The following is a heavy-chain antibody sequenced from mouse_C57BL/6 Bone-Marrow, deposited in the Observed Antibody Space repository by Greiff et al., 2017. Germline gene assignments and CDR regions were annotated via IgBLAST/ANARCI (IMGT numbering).Heavy chain of an antibody. CDR3: AMITRDFDC. CDR2: IHPNSGST. CDR1: GYTFTSYW. D-gene: IGHD2-4*01. Sequence: QVQLKQPGAELVKPGASVKLSCKASGYTFTSYWIHWVKQRPGQGLEWIGMIHPNSGSTNYNEKFKSKATLTVDKSSSTAYMQLSSLTSEDSAVYYCAMITRDFDCWGQGTTLTVSS. J-gene: IGHJ2*01. V-gene: IGHV1-64*01.